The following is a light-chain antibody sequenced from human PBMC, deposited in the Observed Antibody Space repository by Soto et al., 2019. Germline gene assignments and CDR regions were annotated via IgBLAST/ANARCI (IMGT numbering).Light chain of an antibody. J-gene: IGKJ4*01. Sequence: EIVLTQSPGTLSLSPGERATLSCRASQSVSSSYLAWYQQKPGQAPRLLIYGASSRATGIPDRFSGSGSGTDFTLTISRLEPEDFVVYYCQQYGISPPSTLGGGTMVDIK. V-gene: IGKV3-20*01. CDR2: GAS. CDR3: QQYGISPPST. CDR1: QSVSSSY.